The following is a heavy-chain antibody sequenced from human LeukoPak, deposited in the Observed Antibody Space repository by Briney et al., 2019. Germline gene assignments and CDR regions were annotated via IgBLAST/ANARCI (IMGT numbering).Heavy chain of an antibody. Sequence: PGGSLRLSCAASGFTFTSYWVSWVRQAPGKGLEWVANIKQDGSERYYVDSVKGRFTISRDNAKNSLYLQMNSLRAEDTGVYYCAGSGWQVYFDYWGQGTLVTVSS. CDR3: AGSGWQVYFDY. CDR2: IKQDGSER. V-gene: IGHV3-7*01. CDR1: GFTFTSYW. J-gene: IGHJ4*02. D-gene: IGHD6-19*01.